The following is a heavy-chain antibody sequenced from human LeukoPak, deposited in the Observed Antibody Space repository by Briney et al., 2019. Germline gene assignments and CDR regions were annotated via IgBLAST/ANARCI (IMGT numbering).Heavy chain of an antibody. D-gene: IGHD3-16*01. CDR2: IRYDGTKK. CDR3: AKASGRSAYGLDY. CDR1: GFTFSDYG. V-gene: IGHV3-30*02. Sequence: GGSLRLSCVAAGFTFSDYGMHWVRQAPGKGLEWVAFIRYDGTKKYYADSVKGRFTISRDDSKNTVYLQMYSLRPEDTAVYYCAKASGRSAYGLDYWGQGTLVTVSS. J-gene: IGHJ4*02.